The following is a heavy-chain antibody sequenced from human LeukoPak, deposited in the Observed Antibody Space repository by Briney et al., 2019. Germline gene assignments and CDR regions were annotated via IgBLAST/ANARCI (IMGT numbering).Heavy chain of an antibody. Sequence: GESLKISCKASGYSFINNWIGWVRQMPGNGLEWMGIIYPNDSETRYSPSFQGHVTLTADKSISAAYLQWSSLKASDTAMYYCARLPVAAGVMDFDFWGQGTLVTVSS. J-gene: IGHJ4*02. CDR2: IYPNDSET. CDR3: ARLPVAAGVMDFDF. D-gene: IGHD6-13*01. CDR1: GYSFINNW. V-gene: IGHV5-51*01.